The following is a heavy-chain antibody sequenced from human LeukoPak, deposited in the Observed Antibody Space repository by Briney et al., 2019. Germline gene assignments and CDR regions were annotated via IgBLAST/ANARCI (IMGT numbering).Heavy chain of an antibody. CDR1: GFTFSSYA. V-gene: IGHV3-23*01. CDR3: AKRPSDYGDYVTYFDY. CDR2: LSGSGLSK. D-gene: IGHD4-17*01. J-gene: IGHJ4*02. Sequence: GGSLRLSCAASGFTFSSYAMNWVRQAPGKGLQWVSALSGSGLSKYYADSVKGRFTISRDNSKDTLYLQMNSLRDEDTAVYYCAKRPSDYGDYVTYFDYWGQGTLVTVSS.